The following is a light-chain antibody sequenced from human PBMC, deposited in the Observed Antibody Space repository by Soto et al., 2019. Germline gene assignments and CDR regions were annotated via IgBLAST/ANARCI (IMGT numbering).Light chain of an antibody. CDR2: GAS. CDR3: QQYNYWLAWT. Sequence: EIVMTQSPATLSVSPGERATLSCRASQSVSSKLAWYHQKPGQAPRLLIYGASTRATGIPARFSGSGSGTEFTHTFSSLQSEDFAGYYCQQYNYWLAWTFGQGTKVEIK. J-gene: IGKJ1*01. V-gene: IGKV3-15*01. CDR1: QSVSSK.